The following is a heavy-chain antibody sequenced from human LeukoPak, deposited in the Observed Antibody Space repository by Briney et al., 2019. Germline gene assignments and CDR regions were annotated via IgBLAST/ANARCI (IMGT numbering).Heavy chain of an antibody. CDR2: IYYSGST. D-gene: IGHD3-16*02. Sequence: SETLSLTCTVSGGSISSSSYYWGWIRQPPGKGLEWIGSIYYSGSTYYNPSLKSQVTISVDTSKNQFSLKLSSVTAADTAVYYCASLRPGPDPSYYFDYWGQGTLVTVSS. CDR3: ASLRPGPDPSYYFDY. CDR1: GGSISSSSYY. V-gene: IGHV4-39*07. J-gene: IGHJ4*02.